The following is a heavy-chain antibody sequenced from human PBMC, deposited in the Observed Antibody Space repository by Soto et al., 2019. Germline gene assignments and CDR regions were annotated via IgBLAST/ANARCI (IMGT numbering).Heavy chain of an antibody. CDR1: CGSISSYY. V-gene: IGHV4-59*08. Sequence: PSETLSLTCTVSCGSISSYYWSWIRQPPGKGLEWIGYIYYSGSTNYNPSLKSRVTISLDTSKNQFSLKLSSVTAADTAVYYCARHNYGSGSTYFDYWGQGTLVTV. D-gene: IGHD3-10*01. J-gene: IGHJ4*02. CDR2: IYYSGST. CDR3: ARHNYGSGSTYFDY.